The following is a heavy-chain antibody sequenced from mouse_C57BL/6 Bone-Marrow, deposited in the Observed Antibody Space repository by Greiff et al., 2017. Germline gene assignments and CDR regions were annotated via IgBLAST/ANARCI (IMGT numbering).Heavy chain of an antibody. D-gene: IGHD2-5*01. CDR3: TRSGSNYVDWYFDV. J-gene: IGHJ1*03. Sequence: VQLQQSGAELVRPGASVTLSCKASGYTFTDYEMHWVKQTPVHGLEWIGAIDPETGGTAYNQKFKGKAILTADKSSSTAYMELRSLTSEDSAVYDCTRSGSNYVDWYFDVWGTGTTVTVSS. CDR1: GYTFTDYE. V-gene: IGHV1-15*01. CDR2: IDPETGGT.